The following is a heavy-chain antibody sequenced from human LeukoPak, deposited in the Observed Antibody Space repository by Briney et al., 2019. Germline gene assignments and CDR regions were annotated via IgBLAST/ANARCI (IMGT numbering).Heavy chain of an antibody. J-gene: IGHJ4*02. CDR3: AKVASSSWHLTGYFDY. CDR1: GFTFSSYG. V-gene: IGHV3-30*18. Sequence: GGSLRLSCAASGFTFSSYGMHWVRQAPGKGLEWVAVISYDGSNKYYADSVKGRFTISRDNSKNTLYLQMNSLRAEDTAVYYCAKVASSSWHLTGYFDYWGQGTLVTVSS. D-gene: IGHD6-13*01. CDR2: ISYDGSNK.